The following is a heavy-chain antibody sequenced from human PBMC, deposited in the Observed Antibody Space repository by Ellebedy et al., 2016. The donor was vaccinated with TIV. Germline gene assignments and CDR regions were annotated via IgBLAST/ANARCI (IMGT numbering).Heavy chain of an antibody. CDR1: GFTFTNYA. CDR2: VTGNGGAT. CDR3: IQTPRYSSHY. D-gene: IGHD6-19*01. Sequence: GESLKISCSASGFTFTNYAMHWMRQAAGKGLEYVSAVTGNGGATFYADSVKGRFTISRDNSKNTVDLQMTSLRTEDTAFYYCIQTPRYSSHYWGQGTLVTVSS. J-gene: IGHJ4*02. V-gene: IGHV3-64D*06.